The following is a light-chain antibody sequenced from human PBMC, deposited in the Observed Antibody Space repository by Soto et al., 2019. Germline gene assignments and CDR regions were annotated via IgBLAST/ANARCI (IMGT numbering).Light chain of an antibody. CDR1: SSDVGSSNL. CDR3: CSYVGNIPWI. Sequence: ALTQPASVSGSPGQSITISCTGTSSDVGSSNLVSWYQHHPGKAPKLIIYEVTKRPSGVSNRFSGSKSANTASLTISGLQAEDEADYYCCSYVGNIPWIFGGGTKVTVL. CDR2: EVT. V-gene: IGLV2-23*02. J-gene: IGLJ2*01.